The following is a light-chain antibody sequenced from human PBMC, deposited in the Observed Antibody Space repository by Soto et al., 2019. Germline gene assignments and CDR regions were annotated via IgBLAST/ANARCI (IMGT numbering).Light chain of an antibody. V-gene: IGLV1-47*01. CDR3: ASWNDSLRGPS. CDR2: RSE. CDR1: DSNIGENY. J-gene: IGLJ3*02. Sequence: QSVLTQPPSASGTPGQRVTISCSGSDSNIGENYVYWYQQVSGTAPRLLIFRSEQRPTGVRDRFSGSKSGTSASLVISGLRSEDEADYYCASWNDSLRGPSFGGGTKLTVL.